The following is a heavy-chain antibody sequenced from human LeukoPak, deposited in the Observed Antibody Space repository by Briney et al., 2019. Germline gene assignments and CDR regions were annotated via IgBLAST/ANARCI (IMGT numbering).Heavy chain of an antibody. V-gene: IGHV1-3*01. CDR1: GYTFTSYA. Sequence: ASVKVSCTASGYTFTSYAMHWVRQAPGQRLEWMGWINAGNGNTKYSQKFQGRVTITRDTSASTAYMELSSLRSEDTAVYYCARGFASIFGVVIISFDYWGQGTLVTVSS. J-gene: IGHJ4*02. CDR2: INAGNGNT. CDR3: ARGFASIFGVVIISFDY. D-gene: IGHD3-3*01.